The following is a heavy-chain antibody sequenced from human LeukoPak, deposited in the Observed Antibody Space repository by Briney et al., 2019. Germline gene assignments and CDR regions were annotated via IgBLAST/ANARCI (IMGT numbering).Heavy chain of an antibody. J-gene: IGHJ4*02. D-gene: IGHD1-26*01. V-gene: IGHV4-59*08. Sequence: PSETLSLTCTVSGGSISSYYWSWIRQPPGKRLEWIGYIYYSGSTNYNPSLKSRVTISVDTSKNQFSLKLSSVTAADTAVYYCARHPTWGGSLYYFDYWGQGTLVTVSS. CDR1: GGSISSYY. CDR3: ARHPTWGGSLYYFDY. CDR2: IYYSGST.